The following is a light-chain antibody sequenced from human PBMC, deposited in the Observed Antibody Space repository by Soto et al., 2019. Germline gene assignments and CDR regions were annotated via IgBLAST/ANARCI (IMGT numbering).Light chain of an antibody. CDR3: EQRYRTPIT. J-gene: IGKJ5*01. CDR2: KAS. CDR1: QTISSW. Sequence: IQMTQAPSTLSGSVGDRVTITCRASQTISSWLAWYQQKPGKAPKLLIYKASTLKSGVPSRFSGSGSGTEFTLTTSSLQPDDFATYYCEQRYRTPITFGQGTRLEIK. V-gene: IGKV1-5*03.